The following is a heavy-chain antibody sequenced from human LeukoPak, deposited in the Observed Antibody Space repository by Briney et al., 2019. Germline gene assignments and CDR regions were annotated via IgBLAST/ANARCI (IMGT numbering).Heavy chain of an antibody. V-gene: IGHV3-23*01. D-gene: IGHD3-10*01. CDR1: GFTFSSYA. CDR2: ISGRGDYT. J-gene: IGHJ4*02. Sequence: PGGSLRLSCAASGFTFSSYAMNWVRQAPGKGLEWGSTISGRGDYTYYADSVKGRFTISRDNSKNTLYLQMNSLSAEDTAVYYCAKTYGSGSYFAFDYWGQGTLVTVSS. CDR3: AKTYGSGSYFAFDY.